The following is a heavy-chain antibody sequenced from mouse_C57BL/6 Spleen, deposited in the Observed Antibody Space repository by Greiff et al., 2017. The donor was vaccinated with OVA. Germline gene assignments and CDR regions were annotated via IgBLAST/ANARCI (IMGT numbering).Heavy chain of an antibody. J-gene: IGHJ2*01. D-gene: IGHD1-1*01. CDR2: ISYDGSN. Sequence: EVKLMESGPGLVKPSQSLSLTCSVTGYSITSGYYWNWIRQFPGNKLEWMGYISYDGSNNYNPSLKNRISITRDTSKNQFFLKLNSVTTEDTATYSGAKGYYSSSPFDYWGQGTTLTVSS. V-gene: IGHV3-6*01. CDR1: GYSITSGYY. CDR3: AKGYYSSSPFDY.